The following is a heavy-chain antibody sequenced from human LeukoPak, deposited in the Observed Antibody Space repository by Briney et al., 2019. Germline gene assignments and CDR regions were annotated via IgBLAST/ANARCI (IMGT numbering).Heavy chain of an antibody. CDR1: GYTFTGYY. CDR2: INPNSGGT. Sequence: GASVKVSCKASGYTFTGYYMHWVRQAPGQGLEWMGWINPNSGGTNYAQKFQGRVTMTRDTSISTAYMELSRLRSDDTAVYYCAKGGGSGATTLFDYWGQGPRVTVSS. CDR3: AKGGGSGATTLFDY. V-gene: IGHV1-2*02. D-gene: IGHD1-26*01. J-gene: IGHJ4*02.